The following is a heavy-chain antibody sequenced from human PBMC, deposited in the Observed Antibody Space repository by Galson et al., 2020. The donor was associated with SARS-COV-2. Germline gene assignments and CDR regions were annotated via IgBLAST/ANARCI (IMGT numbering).Heavy chain of an antibody. Sequence: TLSLTCAVSGPSINSGSDSWNWTRHPPGTALVGFGHISHSGGTYYNTSLNSRVTISGDRSKNQFSLRLSSVTAADTAVYYCARLHYGEYAPEAFDIWGPGTRVTVAS. V-gene: IGHV4-30-2*01. CDR1: GPSINSGSDS. CDR2: ISHSGGT. D-gene: IGHD4-17*01. J-gene: IGHJ3*02. CDR3: ARLHYGEYAPEAFDI.